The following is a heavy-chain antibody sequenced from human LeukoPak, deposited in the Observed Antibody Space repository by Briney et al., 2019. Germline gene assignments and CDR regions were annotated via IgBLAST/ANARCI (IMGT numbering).Heavy chain of an antibody. V-gene: IGHV3-21*01. D-gene: IGHD4-17*01. CDR3: ARGHHLPTVTPYFFDY. CDR2: ISSGDSYT. Sequence: GGSLTLSCAASVFIFNGYSVNWVRQAPGKGLEWVSSISSGDSYTYFAASVKGRFTISRDNAKTLVYLQMNSLRAEDTAVYYCARGHHLPTVTPYFFDYWGQGTLVTVSS. J-gene: IGHJ4*02. CDR1: VFIFNGYS.